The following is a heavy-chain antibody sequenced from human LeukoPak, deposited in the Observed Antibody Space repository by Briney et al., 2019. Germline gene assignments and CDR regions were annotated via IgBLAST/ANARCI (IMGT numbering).Heavy chain of an antibody. J-gene: IGHJ3*02. CDR1: GYTFTGYY. V-gene: IGHV1-2*02. D-gene: IGHD6-19*01. CDR3: ARGLQENLAWLQAFSAFDI. CDR2: INPNSGGT. Sequence: ASVKVSCKASGYTFTGYYMHWVRQAPGQGLEWMGWINPNSGGTNYAQKLQGRVTMTTDTSTSTAYMELRSLRSDDTAVYYCARGLQENLAWLQAFSAFDIWGQGTMVTVSS.